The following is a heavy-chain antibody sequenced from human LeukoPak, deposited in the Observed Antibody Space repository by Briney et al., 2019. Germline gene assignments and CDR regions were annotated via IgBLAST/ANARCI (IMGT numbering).Heavy chain of an antibody. Sequence: PSETLSLTCTVSGGSISSYYWSWILHPPGKRLEWIGYIYYSGSTNYNPSLKSRVTISVDTSKNQFSLKLSSVTAADTAVYYCARDFSDGYNDRSFDYWGQGTLVTVSS. CDR3: ARDFSDGYNDRSFDY. D-gene: IGHD5-24*01. J-gene: IGHJ4*02. CDR1: GGSISSYY. V-gene: IGHV4-59*01. CDR2: IYYSGST.